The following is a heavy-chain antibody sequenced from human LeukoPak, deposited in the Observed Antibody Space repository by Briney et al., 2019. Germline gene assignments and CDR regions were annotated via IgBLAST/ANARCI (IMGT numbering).Heavy chain of an antibody. J-gene: IGHJ4*01. Sequence: ASVKVSCKASGYTFTSYGITWVRQAPGQGLEWMGWISAYNGYTNYAQKLQGRVTMTTDTSTSTAYMELKTLRSDDTAVYFCARGGSSTPCDYWGQEPWSPSP. V-gene: IGHV1-18*01. CDR2: ISAYNGYT. CDR1: GYTFTSYG. CDR3: ARGGSSTPCDY. D-gene: IGHD2-2*01.